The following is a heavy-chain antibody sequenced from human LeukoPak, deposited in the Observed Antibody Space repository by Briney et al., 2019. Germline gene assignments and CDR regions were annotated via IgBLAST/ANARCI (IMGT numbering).Heavy chain of an antibody. Sequence: PGGSLRLSCAASGFTFSSYSMNWVRQAPGKGLGWVSSISSSSSYIYYADSVKGRFTISRDNAKNSLYLQMNSLRAEDTAVYYCARDGVDTAMVHYWGQGTLVTVSS. CDR2: ISSSSSYI. J-gene: IGHJ4*02. D-gene: IGHD5-18*01. CDR3: ARDGVDTAMVHY. V-gene: IGHV3-21*01. CDR1: GFTFSSYS.